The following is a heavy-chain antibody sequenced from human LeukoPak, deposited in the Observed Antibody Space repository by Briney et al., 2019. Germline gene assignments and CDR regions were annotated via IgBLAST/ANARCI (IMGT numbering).Heavy chain of an antibody. CDR2: INHSGST. CDR3: ARGPSVTIFGVAKYWFDP. J-gene: IGHJ5*02. Sequence: PSETLSLTCAVYGGSFSGYYWSWIRQPPGKGLEWIGEINHSGSTNYNPSLKSRVTISVDTSKNQFSLKLSSVTAADTAVYYCARGPSVTIFGVAKYWFDPWGQGTLVTVSS. V-gene: IGHV4-34*01. D-gene: IGHD3-3*01. CDR1: GGSFSGYY.